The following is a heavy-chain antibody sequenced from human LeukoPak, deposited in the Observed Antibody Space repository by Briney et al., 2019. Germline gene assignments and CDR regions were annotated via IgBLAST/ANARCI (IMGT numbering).Heavy chain of an antibody. Sequence: ASVKVSCKTYGYTFSTYGISWVRQAPGQGLEWMGWITAYNGDTNYSKRLQGRVTMTTDTSTATAYMELRSLRSDDTAVYYCARDYVWGTYRYYGDYWGQGTLVTVSS. CDR3: ARDYVWGTYRYYGDY. J-gene: IGHJ4*02. CDR1: GYTFSTYG. D-gene: IGHD3-16*02. CDR2: ITAYNGDT. V-gene: IGHV1-18*01.